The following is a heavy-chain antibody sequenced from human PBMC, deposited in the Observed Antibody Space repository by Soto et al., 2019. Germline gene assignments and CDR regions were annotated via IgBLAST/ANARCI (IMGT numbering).Heavy chain of an antibody. V-gene: IGHV3-23*01. CDR2: ISDSGGST. Sequence: GGSLRLSCAASGFTFSNYAMSWVRQAPGKGLEWVSVISDSGGSTYYADSVKGRFTISRDNSKNTLYLQMNSLRAEDTAVYYCAKEATVTTTWGFFDYWGQGTLVTVSS. J-gene: IGHJ4*02. CDR3: AKEATVTTTWGFFDY. D-gene: IGHD4-17*01. CDR1: GFTFSNYA.